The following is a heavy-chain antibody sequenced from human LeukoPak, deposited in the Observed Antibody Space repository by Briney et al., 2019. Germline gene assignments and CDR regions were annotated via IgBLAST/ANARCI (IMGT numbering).Heavy chain of an antibody. CDR1: GFTFSTYG. CDR3: AKDWGNWGYGYYFDH. J-gene: IGHJ4*02. Sequence: PGGSLRLSCAASGFTFSTYGMHWVRQAPGNGLEWVAVASYDGSNKYYADSVKGRFTISRDNPKNTLYLQMNSLRAEDTAMYYCAKDWGNWGYGYYFDHWGQGTLVTVSS. V-gene: IGHV3-30*18. D-gene: IGHD7-27*01. CDR2: ASYDGSNK.